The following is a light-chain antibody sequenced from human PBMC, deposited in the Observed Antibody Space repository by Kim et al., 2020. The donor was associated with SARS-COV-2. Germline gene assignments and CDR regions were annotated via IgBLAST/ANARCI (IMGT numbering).Light chain of an antibody. CDR2: GKN. CDR1: SLRSYY. J-gene: IGLJ2*01. CDR3: NSRDSSGNLV. Sequence: SSELTQDPAVSVALGQTVRITCQGDSLRSYYASWYQQKPGQAPVLVIYGKNNRPSGIPDRFSGSSSGTTASLTITGAQAEYEADYYCNSRDSSGNLVFGG. V-gene: IGLV3-19*01.